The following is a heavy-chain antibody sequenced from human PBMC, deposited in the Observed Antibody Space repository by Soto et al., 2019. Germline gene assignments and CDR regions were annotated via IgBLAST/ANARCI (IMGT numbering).Heavy chain of an antibody. D-gene: IGHD3-22*01. J-gene: IGHJ4*02. V-gene: IGHV3-30*09. CDR3: ARDRVYYYDSSGYYNFEY. Sequence: QVQLVESGGGVVQPGRSLRLSCAASGFTFNNYAMHWVRQAPGKRLEWVAVISYDGNNQYYADSVKGRFAISRDNSKNTLYLQMNSLRDEDTAVYYCARDRVYYYDSSGYYNFEYWGQGSLVTVSS. CDR1: GFTFNNYA. CDR2: ISYDGNNQ.